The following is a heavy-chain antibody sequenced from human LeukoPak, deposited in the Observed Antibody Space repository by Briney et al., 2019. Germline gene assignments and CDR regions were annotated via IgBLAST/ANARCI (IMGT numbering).Heavy chain of an antibody. D-gene: IGHD3/OR15-3a*01. CDR3: AMKGDFWTGYTS. J-gene: IGHJ5*02. V-gene: IGHV3-23*01. Sequence: GGSLRLSCAAPGITFSSYAMSWVRQAPGKGLEWVSSVSASGACTYYVDSVRGRFTISRDNSKNTLFLQMHSLRAEDTALYFCAMKGDFWTGYTSWGQGTLVTVSS. CDR1: GITFSSYA. CDR2: VSASGACT.